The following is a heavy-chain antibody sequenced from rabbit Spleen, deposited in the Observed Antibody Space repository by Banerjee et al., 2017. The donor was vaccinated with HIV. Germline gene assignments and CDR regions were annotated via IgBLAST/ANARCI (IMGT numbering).Heavy chain of an antibody. V-gene: IGHV1S45*01. Sequence: QEKLMETGGGLVQPGGTLTLSCTASGFSFSNKAVMCWVSQAPGKGLEWIACINAVTGKSVYATWAKGRFIMSRTSSTTVTLQMTSLTAADTATYFCARAYVGDVNYITSFDLWGPGTLVTVS. CDR1: GFSFSNKAV. CDR3: ARAYVGDVNYITSFDL. D-gene: IGHD1-1*01. J-gene: IGHJ4*01. CDR2: INAVTGKS.